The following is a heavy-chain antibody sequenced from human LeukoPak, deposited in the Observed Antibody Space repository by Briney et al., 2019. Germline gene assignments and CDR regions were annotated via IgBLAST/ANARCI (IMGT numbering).Heavy chain of an antibody. CDR2: INHSGST. D-gene: IGHD1-20*01. CDR3: ARAGNWNAPFDY. J-gene: IGHJ4*02. V-gene: IGHV4-34*01. Sequence: SETLSLTCAVYGGSFSGYYWSWIRQPPGKGLEWIGEINHSGSTNYNPSLKSRVTISVDTSKNQFSLKLSSVTAADTAVYYCARAGNWNAPFDYWGQGTLVTVSS. CDR1: GGSFSGYY.